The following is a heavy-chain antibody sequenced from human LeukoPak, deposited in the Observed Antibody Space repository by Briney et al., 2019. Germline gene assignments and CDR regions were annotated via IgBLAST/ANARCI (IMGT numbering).Heavy chain of an antibody. CDR1: GYTFTGYY. CDR2: INPNSGGT. Sequence: APVKVSCKASGYTFTGYYMHWVRQAPGQGLEWMGWINPNSGGTNYAQKFQGRVTMTRDTSISTAYMELSRLRSDDTAVYYCARVTQTHYDFWSGYPPFDYWAREPWSPSPQ. J-gene: IGHJ4*02. CDR3: ARVTQTHYDFWSGYPPFDY. D-gene: IGHD3-3*01. V-gene: IGHV1-2*02.